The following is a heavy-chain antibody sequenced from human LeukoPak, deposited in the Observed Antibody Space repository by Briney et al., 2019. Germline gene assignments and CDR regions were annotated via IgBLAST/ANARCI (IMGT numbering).Heavy chain of an antibody. CDR1: GGSISSGSYY. CDR3: ARASVTYYYYYYMDV. J-gene: IGHJ6*03. D-gene: IGHD4-11*01. V-gene: IGHV4-61*02. Sequence: SETLSLTCTVSGGSISSGSYYWSWIRQPAGKGLEWIGRIYTSGSTNYNPSLKSRVTISVDTSKNQFSLKLSSVTAADTAVYYCARASVTYYYYYYMDVWGKGTTVTVSS. CDR2: IYTSGST.